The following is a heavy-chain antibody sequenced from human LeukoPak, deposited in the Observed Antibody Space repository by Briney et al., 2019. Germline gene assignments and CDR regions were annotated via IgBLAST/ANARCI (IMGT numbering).Heavy chain of an antibody. J-gene: IGHJ4*02. CDR1: GFTFSSYA. D-gene: IGHD3-10*01. CDR2: ISGSGGST. Sequence: PGGSLRPSCAASGFTFSSYAMSWVRQAPGKGLEWVSAISGSGGSTYYADSVKGRFTISRDNSKNTLYLQMNSLRAEDTAVYYCATHLTYYYGSGSLSYWGQGTLVTVSS. CDR3: ATHLTYYYGSGSLSY. V-gene: IGHV3-23*01.